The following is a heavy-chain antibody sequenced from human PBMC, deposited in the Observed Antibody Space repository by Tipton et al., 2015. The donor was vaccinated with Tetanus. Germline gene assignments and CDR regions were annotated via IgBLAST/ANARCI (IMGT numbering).Heavy chain of an antibody. J-gene: IGHJ4*02. V-gene: IGHV4-39*07. CDR2: IYYSGST. Sequence: TLSLTCTVSGGSISSSSFYWGWIRQPPGKELEWIGSIYYSGSTYYNPSLKSRVTILLDTSENQFSLKLSSVTGADTAVYYCARGRDQYKSGNYWGQGTLVTVSS. CDR3: ARGRDQYKSGNY. D-gene: IGHD5-24*01. CDR1: GGSISSSSFY.